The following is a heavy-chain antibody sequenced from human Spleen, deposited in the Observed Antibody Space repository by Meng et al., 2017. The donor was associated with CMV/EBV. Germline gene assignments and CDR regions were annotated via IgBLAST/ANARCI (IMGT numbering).Heavy chain of an antibody. CDR1: GGSFSDYS. D-gene: IGHD2-2*01. CDR2: INYSGGT. Sequence: VYGGSFSDYSWTWIRPPPGQGLEWIGEINYSGGTNYNPSLKSRVTISVDTSKSQFSLELTSVTAADTAVYYCARGYQLLVLDCFDPWGQGTLVTVSS. J-gene: IGHJ5*02. CDR3: ARGYQLLVLDCFDP. V-gene: IGHV4-34*01.